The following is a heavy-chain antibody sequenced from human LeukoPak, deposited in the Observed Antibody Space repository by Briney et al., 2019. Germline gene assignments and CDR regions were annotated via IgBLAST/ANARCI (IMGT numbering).Heavy chain of an antibody. Sequence: GASVKVSCKASGYTFTNYYMHWVRQAPGQGLEWMGMIVPSSGGTAYAQKFQGKFTMTRDTSTSTVYMELNSLTSDDTAVYYCARDPPQYIAAAGRGWFDPWGQGTLVTVSS. D-gene: IGHD6-13*01. J-gene: IGHJ5*02. V-gene: IGHV1-46*01. CDR1: GYTFTNYY. CDR2: IVPSSGGT. CDR3: ARDPPQYIAAAGRGWFDP.